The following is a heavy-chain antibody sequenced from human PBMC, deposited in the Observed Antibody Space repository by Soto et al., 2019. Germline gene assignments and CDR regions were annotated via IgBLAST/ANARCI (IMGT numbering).Heavy chain of an antibody. Sequence: VQLVESGGGVVQPGRSLRLSCAASGFTFSDYAMHWVRQAPGKGLVWVAVVSHDGRNTHYADSVKGRFTISRDSSKNTVSLEMTTLRAEDTSVYYCAKGGRQWLVTSDFNYWGQGALVTVSS. CDR3: AKGGRQWLVTSDFNY. J-gene: IGHJ4*02. CDR1: GFTFSDYA. CDR2: VSHDGRNT. D-gene: IGHD6-19*01. V-gene: IGHV3-30*18.